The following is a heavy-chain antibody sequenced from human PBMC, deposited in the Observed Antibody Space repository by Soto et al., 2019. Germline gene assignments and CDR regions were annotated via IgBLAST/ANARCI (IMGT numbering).Heavy chain of an antibody. CDR1: GGSFSGYS. J-gene: IGHJ5*02. V-gene: IGHV4-34*01. Sequence: SETLSLTCAVYGGSFSGYSWSWIRQPPGKGLEWIGEINHSGSTNYNPSLKSRVTISVDTSKNQFSLKLSSVTAADTAVYYCARKPYSRLFDPWGQGALVTVSS. CDR2: INHSGST. CDR3: ARKPYSRLFDP. D-gene: IGHD6-13*01.